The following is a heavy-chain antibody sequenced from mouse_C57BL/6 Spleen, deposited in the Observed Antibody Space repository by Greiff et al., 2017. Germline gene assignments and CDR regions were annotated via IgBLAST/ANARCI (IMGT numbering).Heavy chain of an antibody. Sequence: EVQLKESGPELVKPGASVKMSCKASGYTFTDYNMHWVKQSHGKSLEWIGYINPNNGGTSYNQKFKGKATLTVNKSSSTAYMELRRLTSEDSAVYYCARGRWDGYFDYGGQGTTLTVSS. J-gene: IGHJ2*01. V-gene: IGHV1-22*01. D-gene: IGHD4-1*01. CDR2: INPNNGGT. CDR1: GYTFTDYN. CDR3: ARGRWDGYFDY.